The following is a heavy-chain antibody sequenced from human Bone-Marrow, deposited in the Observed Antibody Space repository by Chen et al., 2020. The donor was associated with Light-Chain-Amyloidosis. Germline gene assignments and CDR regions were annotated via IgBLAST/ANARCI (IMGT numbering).Heavy chain of an antibody. CDR2: IYPDDSDA. V-gene: IGHV5-51*01. J-gene: IGHJ4*02. CDR3: ARRRDSYNFDY. D-gene: IGHD1-26*01. Sequence: EVQLEQSGPEVKKPGESLKISCKGSGYTFPNYWIGWVSQMPGKGLEWMGVIYPDDSDARYSPSFEGQVTISADKSITTAYLQWRSLKASDTAMYYCARRRDSYNFDYWGQGTLVTVSS. CDR1: GYTFPNYW.